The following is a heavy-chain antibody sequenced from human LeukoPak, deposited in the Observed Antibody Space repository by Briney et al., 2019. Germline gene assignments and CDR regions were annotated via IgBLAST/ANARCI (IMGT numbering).Heavy chain of an antibody. J-gene: IGHJ6*02. CDR1: GFTVSSNY. Sequence: GGSLRLSCAASGFTVSSNYMSWVRQAPGKGLEWVSVIYSGGSTYYADSVKGRFTISRDNSKNTLYLQMNSLRAEDTAVYYCARLIAVAENPGYYYYGMDVWGQGTTVTVSS. D-gene: IGHD6-19*01. CDR2: IYSGGST. V-gene: IGHV3-66*04. CDR3: ARLIAVAENPGYYYYGMDV.